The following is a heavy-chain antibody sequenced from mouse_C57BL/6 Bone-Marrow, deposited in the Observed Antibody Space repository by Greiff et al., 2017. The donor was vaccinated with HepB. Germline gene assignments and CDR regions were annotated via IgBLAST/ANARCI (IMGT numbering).Heavy chain of an antibody. V-gene: IGHV3-6*01. CDR3: ARDPNWYFDV. J-gene: IGHJ1*03. CDR2: ISYDGSN. CDR1: GYSITSGYY. Sequence: QLQESGPGLVKPSQSLSLTCSVTGYSITSGYYWNWIRQFPGNKLEWMGYISYDGSNNYNPSLKNRISITRDTSKNQFFLKLNSVTTEDTATYYCARDPNWYFDVWGTGTTVTVSS.